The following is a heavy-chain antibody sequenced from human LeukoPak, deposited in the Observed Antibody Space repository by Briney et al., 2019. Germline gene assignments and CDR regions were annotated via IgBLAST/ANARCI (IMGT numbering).Heavy chain of an antibody. J-gene: IGHJ5*02. D-gene: IGHD3-10*01. CDR1: GYTFTNYG. CDR3: ARGADGSGSYYKAHWFDP. Sequence: GASVKVSCKASGYTFTNYGITWVRQAPGRGLQCMGGISTYNGNTHYAQRFQGRVTMTTDTSTSTAYMELRSLRSDDTAVYYCARGADGSGSYYKAHWFDPWGQGTLVTVSS. CDR2: ISTYNGNT. V-gene: IGHV1-18*01.